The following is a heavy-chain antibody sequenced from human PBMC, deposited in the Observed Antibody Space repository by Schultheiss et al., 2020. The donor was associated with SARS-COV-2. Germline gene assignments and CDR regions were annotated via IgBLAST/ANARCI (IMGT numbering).Heavy chain of an antibody. V-gene: IGHV3-21*01. Sequence: GESLKISCAASGFTFSSYSMNWVRQAPGKGLEWVSSISSSSSYIYYADSVKGRFTISRDNAKNSLYLQMNSLRAEDTAVYYCAKIAAAGYYYGMDVWGQGTTVTVS. CDR1: GFTFSSYS. D-gene: IGHD6-13*01. CDR3: AKIAAAGYYYGMDV. J-gene: IGHJ6*02. CDR2: ISSSSSYI.